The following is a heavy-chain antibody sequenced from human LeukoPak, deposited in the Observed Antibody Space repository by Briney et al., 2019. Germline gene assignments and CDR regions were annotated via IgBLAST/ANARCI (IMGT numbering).Heavy chain of an antibody. J-gene: IGHJ4*02. Sequence: SETLSLTCTVSGGSISSYYWSWIRQPPGKGLEWIGNIYYSGSTNYNPSLKSRVTISVDTSKNQFALKLSSVTAADTAVYYCARRGYYYDSSPHFDYWGQGTLVTVSS. CDR3: ARRGYYYDSSPHFDY. D-gene: IGHD3-22*01. CDR1: GGSISSYY. V-gene: IGHV4-59*01. CDR2: IYYSGST.